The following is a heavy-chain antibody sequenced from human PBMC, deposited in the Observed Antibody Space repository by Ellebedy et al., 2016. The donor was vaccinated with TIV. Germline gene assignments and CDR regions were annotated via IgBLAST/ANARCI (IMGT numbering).Heavy chain of an antibody. J-gene: IGHJ4*02. Sequence: GGSLRLSXAAPGFTFSSHWMHWVRQAPGKGLEWVANIKQDGGEKYYVDSVKGRFTISRDNAKNSLYLQMNTLRAEDTALYYCTKDILRWAFDYWGQGTLVTVSS. V-gene: IGHV3-7*03. CDR3: TKDILRWAFDY. D-gene: IGHD4-23*01. CDR1: GFTFSSHW. CDR2: IKQDGGEK.